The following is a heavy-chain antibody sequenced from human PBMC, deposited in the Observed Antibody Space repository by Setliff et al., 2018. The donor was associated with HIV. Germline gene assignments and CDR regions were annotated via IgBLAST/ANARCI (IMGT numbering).Heavy chain of an antibody. CDR1: GGSLSGYY. J-gene: IGHJ2*01. CDR3: AREGGQGYSGSGSFYHRNFDL. CDR2: INQSGNT. D-gene: IGHD3-10*01. V-gene: IGHV4-34*01. Sequence: PSETLSLTCAVYGGSLSGYYWSGVRQSPGRGLDWIGEINQSGNTNFNPSLKSRLIISVDTSKSQFSLKLTSVTAADMALYYCAREGGQGYSGSGSFYHRNFDLWGRGTLVTVSS.